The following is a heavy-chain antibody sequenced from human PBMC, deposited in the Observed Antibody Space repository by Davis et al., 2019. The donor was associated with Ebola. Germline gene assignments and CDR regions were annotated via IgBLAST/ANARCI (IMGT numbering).Heavy chain of an antibody. CDR1: GYTFTSYG. J-gene: IGHJ4*01. V-gene: IGHV1-18*01. Sequence: ASVKVSCKASGYTFTSYGISWVRQAPGQGLEWMGWINPHNGNTNYAQNVQGRVTMTRDTSTSTAYMEVVILRSDDTAVYYCARAQFPTTSDHWGQGTQVTVSS. CDR2: INPHNGNT. CDR3: ARAQFPTTSDH. D-gene: IGHD1-1*01.